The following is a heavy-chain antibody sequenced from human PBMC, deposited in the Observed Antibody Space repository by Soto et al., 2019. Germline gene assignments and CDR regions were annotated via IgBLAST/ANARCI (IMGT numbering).Heavy chain of an antibody. J-gene: IGHJ6*02. CDR1: GFSISSNY. V-gene: IGHV3-53*02. CDR3: ARKPPRAIQGWAFGMDV. CDR2: TFSGGNT. Sequence: ELQLVETGGGLIQTGGSLRLSWAASGFSISSNYIAWVRQPPGKGLEWVSTTFSGGNTEYAASVKGRCSISRDNYKNTLYLQMDNRRVEDTAVYYCARKPPRAIQGWAFGMDVWGHGTKVSVSS. D-gene: IGHD2-21*01.